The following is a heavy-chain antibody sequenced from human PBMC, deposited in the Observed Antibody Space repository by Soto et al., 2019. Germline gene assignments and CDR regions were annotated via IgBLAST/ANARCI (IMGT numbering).Heavy chain of an antibody. Sequence: EVQLVESGGGLVQPGESLRLSCAASESTFSSFNMHWVRQAPGKGLEWVSYISASSTTVYYGDSVKGRFTISRDNAKNSLYLQMNSLRDEDTAVYYCARIYRRDGNKYADYWGQGTLVTVSS. J-gene: IGHJ4*02. CDR1: ESTFSSFN. V-gene: IGHV3-48*02. CDR3: ARIYRRDGNKYADY. D-gene: IGHD3-16*02. CDR2: ISASSTTV.